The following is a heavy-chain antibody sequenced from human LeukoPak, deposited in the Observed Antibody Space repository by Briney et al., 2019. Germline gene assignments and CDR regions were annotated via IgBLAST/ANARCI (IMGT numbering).Heavy chain of an antibody. CDR3: AKAGIVVVPAAIWVYFDY. CDR1: GFTFSSYA. D-gene: IGHD2-2*01. CDR2: ISGSGGST. V-gene: IGHV3-23*01. J-gene: IGHJ4*02. Sequence: GGSLRLSCAASGFTFSSYAMSWVRQAPGKGLEWVSAISGSGGSTYYADSVKGRFTISRDNSKNTLYLQMNSLRAEDTAVYYCAKAGIVVVPAAIWVYFDYWGQGTLVTVSP.